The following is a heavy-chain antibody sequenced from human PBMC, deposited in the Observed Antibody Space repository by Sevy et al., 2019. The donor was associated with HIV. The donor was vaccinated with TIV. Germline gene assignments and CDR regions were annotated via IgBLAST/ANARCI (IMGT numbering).Heavy chain of an antibody. CDR1: GFNFGDYA. D-gene: IGHD3-16*01. Sequence: GGSLRLSCTASGFNFGDYAMSWCRQAPGKGLEWIGFIRSKTYGGTTEYAASVKGRFTISRDDSNSIASLQMNSLKTEETAVYYCARVQGTISPYYYFGMDVWGQGTTVTVS. CDR2: IRSKTYGGTT. CDR3: ARVQGTISPYYYFGMDV. V-gene: IGHV3-49*03. J-gene: IGHJ6*02.